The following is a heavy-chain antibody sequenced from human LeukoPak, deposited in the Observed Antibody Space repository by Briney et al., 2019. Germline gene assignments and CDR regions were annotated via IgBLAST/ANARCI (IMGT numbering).Heavy chain of an antibody. CDR1: GCSFTSYW. D-gene: IGHD1-26*01. V-gene: IGHV5-51*01. J-gene: IGHJ4*02. CDR2: VYPGDSDT. CDR3: ARPGRWYSGSYYSDLWIPPFDY. Sequence: GESLKISWKGSGCSFTSYWIGWVRQMPGKGLGWMGIVYPGDSDTRYSPSFQGQVTTSADKSTSTAYPQWSSLKASDTAMYYCARPGRWYSGSYYSDLWIPPFDYWGQGTLVTVSS.